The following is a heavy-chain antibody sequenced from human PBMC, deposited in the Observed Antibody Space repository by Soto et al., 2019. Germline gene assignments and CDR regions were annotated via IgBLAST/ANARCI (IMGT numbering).Heavy chain of an antibody. CDR2: INRNGSRT. J-gene: IGHJ5*02. D-gene: IGHD3-3*01. Sequence: GGSLRLSCAGTGFTSSNYWMHWVRQAPGKGLVWVARINRNGSRTDYADSVKGRFTISRDNAKNTVDLQMNSLRVDDTAVYYCARDYSDSWSGWFDPWGQGVLVTVSS. V-gene: IGHV3-74*01. CDR3: ARDYSDSWSGWFDP. CDR1: GFTSSNYW.